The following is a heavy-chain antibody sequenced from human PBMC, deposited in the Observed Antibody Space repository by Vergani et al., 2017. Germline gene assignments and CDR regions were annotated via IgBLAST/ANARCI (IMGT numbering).Heavy chain of an antibody. J-gene: IGHJ3*02. CDR2: ISNSGNTI. CDR1: GFSFSDHY. V-gene: IGHV3-11*01. D-gene: IGHD5-24*01. Sequence: QVQLVESGGGLVKPGGSLRLSCAASGFSFSDHYMTWIRQAPGKGVEWVSYISNSGNTIEYADSVKGRFSISRDTAKSSLFLQMDSLRAEDTAVYYCASDHRDYNNYPGTFDIWGQGSMVTVSS. CDR3: ASDHRDYNNYPGTFDI.